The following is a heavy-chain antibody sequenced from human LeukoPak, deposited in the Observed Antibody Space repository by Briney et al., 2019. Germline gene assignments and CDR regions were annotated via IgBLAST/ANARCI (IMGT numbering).Heavy chain of an antibody. J-gene: IGHJ6*03. CDR1: GYTFTSYW. Sequence: GESLKISCKGSGYTFTSYWIGWVRQMPGKGLEWMGIIYPDDSDTRYSPSFQGQVTISADKSISTAYLQWSSLKASDTAMYYCARLAYCSNDVCYSNYYYSMDVWGKGTTVTVSS. D-gene: IGHD2-8*01. V-gene: IGHV5-51*01. CDR2: IYPDDSDT. CDR3: ARLAYCSNDVCYSNYYYSMDV.